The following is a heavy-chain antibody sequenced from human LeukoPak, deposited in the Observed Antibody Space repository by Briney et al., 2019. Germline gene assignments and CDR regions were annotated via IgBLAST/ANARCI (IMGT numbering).Heavy chain of an antibody. V-gene: IGHV3-30*18. CDR2: ISYDGSHK. J-gene: IGHJ4*02. Sequence: GGSLRLSCAASGFTFSSYGMHWVRQAPGKGLEWVAVISYDGSHKYYADSVKGRFTISRDNSKNTLYLQMNSLRAEDTAVYYCAKDRRVGFQGFDYWGQGTLVTVSS. D-gene: IGHD3-10*01. CDR1: GFTFSSYG. CDR3: AKDRRVGFQGFDY.